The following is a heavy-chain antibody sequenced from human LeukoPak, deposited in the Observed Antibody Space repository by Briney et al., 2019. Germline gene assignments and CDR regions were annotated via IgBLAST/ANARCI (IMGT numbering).Heavy chain of an antibody. Sequence: PSETLSLTCAVYGGSFSGYYWSWIRQPPGKGLEWIGEINHSGSTNYNPSLKSRVTISVDTSKNQFSLKLSSVTAADTAVYYCARVYSTTPDYYYYGMDVRGQGTTVTVSS. J-gene: IGHJ6*02. CDR1: GGSFSGYY. V-gene: IGHV4-34*01. CDR3: ARVYSTTPDYYYYGMDV. CDR2: INHSGST. D-gene: IGHD6-13*01.